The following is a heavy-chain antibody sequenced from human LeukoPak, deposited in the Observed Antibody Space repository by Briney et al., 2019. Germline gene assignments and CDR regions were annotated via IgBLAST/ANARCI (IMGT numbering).Heavy chain of an antibody. Sequence: SETLSPTCSVSGDSLSSYYWSWLRQPPGKGLEWIGYIYNSGTTNYNPSLKSRLTISVDTTKNQFSLKLSSVTAADTAVYYCARGGCSSTACPPPGFDYWGQGTLVTVSS. V-gene: IGHV4-59*01. CDR3: ARGGCSSTACPPPGFDY. CDR2: IYNSGTT. CDR1: GDSLSSYY. D-gene: IGHD2-2*01. J-gene: IGHJ4*02.